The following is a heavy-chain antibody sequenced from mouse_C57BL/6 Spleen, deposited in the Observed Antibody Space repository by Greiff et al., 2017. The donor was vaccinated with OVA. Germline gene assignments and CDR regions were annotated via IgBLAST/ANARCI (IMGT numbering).Heavy chain of an antibody. CDR1: GYTFTNYW. Sequence: QVQLQQSGAELVRPGTSVKMSCKASGYTFTNYWIGWVKQRPGHGLEWIGDIYPGGGYTNYNEKFKGKATLSADKSSSTAYMQFSSLTSEDSSIYYCSRSLRPPYYAMDYWGQGTSVTVSS. J-gene: IGHJ4*01. CDR3: SRSLRPPYYAMDY. CDR2: IYPGGGYT. V-gene: IGHV1-63*01.